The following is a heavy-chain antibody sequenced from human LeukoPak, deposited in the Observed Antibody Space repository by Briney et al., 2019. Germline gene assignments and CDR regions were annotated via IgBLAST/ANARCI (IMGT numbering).Heavy chain of an antibody. V-gene: IGHV3-30-3*01. CDR3: ARVIAVADSDY. CDR1: GFTFSSYA. D-gene: IGHD6-19*01. CDR2: ISYDGSNK. Sequence: GGSLRLSCAASGFTFSSYAMHWVRQAPGKGLEWVAVISYDGSNKYYADSVKGRFTISRDNSKNTLYLQMNSLRAEDTAVYYCARVIAVADSDYWGQGTLVTVSS. J-gene: IGHJ4*02.